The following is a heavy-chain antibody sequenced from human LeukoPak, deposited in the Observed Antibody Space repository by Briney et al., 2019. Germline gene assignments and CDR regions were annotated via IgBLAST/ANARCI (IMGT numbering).Heavy chain of an antibody. Sequence: GASVKVSCKASGYTFTTYYIHWVRQAPGEGLEWRRLINPSGGGTSYAQKFQGSVTMTRDTSTSTVYMDLSSLSSEDTAVYYCARLQTSGFYYFDYWGQGTLVTVSS. CDR2: INPSGGGT. CDR3: ARLQTSGFYYFDY. D-gene: IGHD6-19*01. J-gene: IGHJ4*02. CDR1: GYTFTTYY. V-gene: IGHV1-46*01.